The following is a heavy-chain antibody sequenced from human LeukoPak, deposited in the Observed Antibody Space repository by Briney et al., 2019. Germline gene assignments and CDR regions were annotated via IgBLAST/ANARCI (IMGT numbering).Heavy chain of an antibody. J-gene: IGHJ6*03. CDR2: IYYSGST. V-gene: IGHV4-59*12. CDR1: GGSISTYY. CDR3: ARSRFGPSGIKGYYYYYMDV. Sequence: PSETLSLTCTVSGGSISTYYWSWIRQPPGKGLEWIGCIYYSGSTNYNPSLKSRVTISVDTSKNQFSLKLSSVTAADTAVYYCARSRFGPSGIKGYYYYYMDVWGKGTTVTISS. D-gene: IGHD1-26*01.